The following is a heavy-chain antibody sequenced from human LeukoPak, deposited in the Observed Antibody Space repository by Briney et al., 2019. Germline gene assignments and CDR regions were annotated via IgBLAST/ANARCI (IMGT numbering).Heavy chain of an antibody. CDR3: ASGSRGYSSSTFDY. J-gene: IGHJ4*02. D-gene: IGHD6-13*01. Sequence: SQTLSLTCAISGDSVSSNSAAWNWIRQSPSRGLEWLGRTYYRSKWYNDYAVSVKSRITINPDTSKNQFSLQLNSVSAADTAVYYCASGSRGYSSSTFDYWGQGTLVTVSS. CDR1: GDSVSSNSAA. CDR2: TYYRSKWYN. V-gene: IGHV6-1*01.